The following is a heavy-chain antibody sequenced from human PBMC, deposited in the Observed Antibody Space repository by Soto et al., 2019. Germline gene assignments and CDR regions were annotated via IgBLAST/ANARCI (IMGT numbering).Heavy chain of an antibody. V-gene: IGHV4-59*08. Sequence: SETLSLTCTVSGGSISSYYWGWIRQPPGKGLDWIGYIYYSGSTNYNPFLKSRVTISVDTSKNQFSLKLSSVTAADTAVYYCARAWGGNVFDYWGQGTLVTVSS. CDR2: IYYSGST. D-gene: IGHD3-16*01. J-gene: IGHJ4*02. CDR1: GGSISSYY. CDR3: ARAWGGNVFDY.